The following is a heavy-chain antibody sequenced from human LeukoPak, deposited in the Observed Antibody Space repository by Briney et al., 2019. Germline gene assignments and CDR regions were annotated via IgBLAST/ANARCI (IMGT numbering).Heavy chain of an antibody. CDR1: GFTFSTYY. V-gene: IGHV3-15*01. J-gene: IGHJ4*02. CDR2: IKSKTDGGTT. Sequence: GGSLRLSCAASGFTFSTYYMSWVRQAPGKGLEWVGRIKSKTDGGTTDYAAPVKGRFTISRDDSKNTLYLQMNSLKTEATAVYYCSFEELFVYWGQGTLVTVSS. D-gene: IGHD3-10*01. CDR3: SFEELFVY.